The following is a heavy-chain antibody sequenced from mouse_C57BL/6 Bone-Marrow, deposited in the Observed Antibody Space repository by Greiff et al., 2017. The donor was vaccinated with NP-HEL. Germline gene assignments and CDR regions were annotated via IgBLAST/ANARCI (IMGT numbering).Heavy chain of an antibody. CDR1: GYTFTDYE. V-gene: IGHV1-15*01. D-gene: IGHD2-3*01. CDR2: IDPETGGT. CDR3: TRDGPFAY. J-gene: IGHJ3*01. Sequence: QVKLKESGAELVRPGASVTLSCKASGYTFTDYEMHWVKQTPVHGLEWIGAIDPETGGTAYNQKFKGKAILTADKSSSTAYMELRSLTSEDSAVYYCTRDGPFAYWGQGTLVTVSA.